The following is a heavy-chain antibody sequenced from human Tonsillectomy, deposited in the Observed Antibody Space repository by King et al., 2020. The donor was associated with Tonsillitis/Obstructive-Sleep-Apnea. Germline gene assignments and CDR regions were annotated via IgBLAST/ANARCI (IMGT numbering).Heavy chain of an antibody. CDR2: IKSKTDGGTQ. J-gene: IGHJ4*02. V-gene: IGHV3-15*01. CDR3: TTDSGYSSGWYSYYMGY. CDR1: GFTFRNAW. D-gene: IGHD6-19*01. Sequence: VQLVESGGGLVKPGGSLRLSCAASGFTFRNAWMSWVRQAPGKGLEWVGRIKSKTDGGTQDYAAPVEGRFTISRDDSKNTLYLQMNSLKTEDTAVYYCTTDSGYSSGWYSYYMGYWGQGTLVTVSS.